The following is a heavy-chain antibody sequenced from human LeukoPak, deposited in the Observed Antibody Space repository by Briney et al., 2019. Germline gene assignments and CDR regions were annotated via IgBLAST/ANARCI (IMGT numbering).Heavy chain of an antibody. D-gene: IGHD1-1*01. Sequence: SETLSLTCTVSGGSISSYYWSWIRRHPGKGLEWIGYIYYSGSTYYNPSLKSRVTISVDTSKNQSSLKLSSVTAADTAVYYCARDLRRRSYFDYWGQGTLVTVSS. V-gene: IGHV4-59*06. CDR3: ARDLRRRSYFDY. CDR2: IYYSGST. CDR1: GGSISSYY. J-gene: IGHJ4*02.